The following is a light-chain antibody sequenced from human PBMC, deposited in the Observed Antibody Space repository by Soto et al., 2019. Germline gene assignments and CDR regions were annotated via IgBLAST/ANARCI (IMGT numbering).Light chain of an antibody. CDR3: QQYGSSPPVT. CDR2: GAS. J-gene: IGKJ5*01. V-gene: IGKV3-20*01. Sequence: EIVLTQSPGTLSLSPGERATLSCRASQSVSSSYLAWYQQKPGQAPRLLIYGASSSATGIPDRFSGSRSGTNFSLTISRLEAEDFAVYYCQQYGSSPPVTFGQGTRVEIK. CDR1: QSVSSSY.